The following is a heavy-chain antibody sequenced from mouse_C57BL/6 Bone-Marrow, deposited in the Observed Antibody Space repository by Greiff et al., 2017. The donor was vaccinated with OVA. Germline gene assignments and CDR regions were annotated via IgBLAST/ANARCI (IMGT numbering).Heavy chain of an antibody. Sequence: DVKLVESGGGLVQPGGSLKLSCAASGFTFSDYYMYWVRQTPEKRLEWVAYISNGGGSTYYPDTVKGRFTISRDNAKNTLYLRMSRLKSEDTAMYYCARQDYYGTPFAYWGQGTLVTVSA. V-gene: IGHV5-12*01. CDR1: GFTFSDYY. D-gene: IGHD1-1*01. CDR2: ISNGGGST. CDR3: ARQDYYGTPFAY. J-gene: IGHJ3*01.